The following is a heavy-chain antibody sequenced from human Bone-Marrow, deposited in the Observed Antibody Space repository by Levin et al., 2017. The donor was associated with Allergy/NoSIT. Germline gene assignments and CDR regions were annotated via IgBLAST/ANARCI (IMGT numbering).Heavy chain of an antibody. CDR1: GFTVSSNY. Sequence: GGSLRLSCAASGFTVSSNYMSWVRQAPGKGLEWVSVIYSGSNTYYADSVKGRFTVSRDNSKNTLYLQMNSLRAEDTAVYYCARDRGDGFNPTGYFDLWGRGTLVTVSS. D-gene: IGHD5-24*01. CDR3: ARDRGDGFNPTGYFDL. J-gene: IGHJ2*01. CDR2: IYSGSNT. V-gene: IGHV3-53*01.